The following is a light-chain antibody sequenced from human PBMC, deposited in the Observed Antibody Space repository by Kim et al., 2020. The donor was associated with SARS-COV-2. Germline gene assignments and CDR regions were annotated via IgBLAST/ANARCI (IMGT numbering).Light chain of an antibody. CDR1: YNY. V-gene: IGLV2-8*01. CDR3: SSFASCNLLL. J-gene: IGLJ2*01. CDR2: DVN. Sequence: QSALTQPPSASGSPGQSVTISCSGIYNYISWYQQHPGKTPKLLIYDVNKRPSGVPDRFSGSKSANTASLTVSGLQADDDADYYCSSFASCNLLLFGG.